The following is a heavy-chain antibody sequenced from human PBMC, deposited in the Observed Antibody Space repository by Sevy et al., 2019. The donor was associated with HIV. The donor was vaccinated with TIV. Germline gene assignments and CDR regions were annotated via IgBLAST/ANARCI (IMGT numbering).Heavy chain of an antibody. J-gene: IGHJ6*02. D-gene: IGHD5-18*01. Sequence: SVKVSCKASGGTFSSYAISWVRQAPGQGLEWMGGIIPIFGTANYAQKFQGRVTITADESTSTAYMELSSLRSEDTAVYYCAEAVAARGYSYGPPYYGMDVWGQGTTVTVSS. CDR1: GGTFSSYA. CDR2: IIPIFGTA. CDR3: AEAVAARGYSYGPPYYGMDV. V-gene: IGHV1-69*13.